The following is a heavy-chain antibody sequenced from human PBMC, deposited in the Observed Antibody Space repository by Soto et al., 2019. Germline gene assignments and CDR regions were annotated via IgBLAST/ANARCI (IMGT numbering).Heavy chain of an antibody. Sequence: QVQLQESGPGLVKPSQTLSLTCNVSGGPINSPDYYWTWIRQSPGKGLEWIGYLYFNGGTQYNPSLRTPISMSLDTSKKHFSLKMRSVTGADTAVYYCAGGISKYSSWYEPHTWFDAWGQGALVTVSS. CDR1: GGPINSPDYY. CDR2: LYFNGGT. CDR3: AGGISKYSSWYEPHTWFDA. D-gene: IGHD6-13*01. V-gene: IGHV4-30-4*01. J-gene: IGHJ5*02.